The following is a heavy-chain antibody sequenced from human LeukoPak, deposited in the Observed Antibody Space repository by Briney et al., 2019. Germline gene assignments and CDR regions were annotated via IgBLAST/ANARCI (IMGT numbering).Heavy chain of an antibody. J-gene: IGHJ4*02. Sequence: ASVKVSCKASGYTFTSYNFNWVRQATGQGLEWMGWMVTNSGNTGYAQKFQGRVTMTRNTSINTAYMELSSLKSDDTAVYYCARGPPNWGFDYWVQGTQVTVSS. D-gene: IGHD7-27*01. CDR1: GYTFTSYN. CDR2: MVTNSGNT. V-gene: IGHV1-8*01. CDR3: ARGPPNWGFDY.